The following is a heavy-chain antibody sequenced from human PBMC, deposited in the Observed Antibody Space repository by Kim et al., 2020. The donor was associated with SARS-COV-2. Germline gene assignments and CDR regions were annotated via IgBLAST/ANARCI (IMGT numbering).Heavy chain of an antibody. CDR2: TRNKANSYTT. V-gene: IGHV3-72*01. CDR1: GFTFSDHY. D-gene: IGHD1-26*01. CDR3: ARAMYSGKSYDY. J-gene: IGHJ4*02. Sequence: GGSLRLSCAASGFTFSDHYMDWVRQAPGKGLEWVGRTRNKANSYTTEYAASVKGRFTISRDDSKNSLYLQMNSLKTEDTAVYYCARAMYSGKSYDYWGQGTLVTVSS.